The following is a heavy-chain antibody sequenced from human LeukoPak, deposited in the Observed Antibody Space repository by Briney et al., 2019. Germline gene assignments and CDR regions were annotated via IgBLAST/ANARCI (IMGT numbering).Heavy chain of an antibody. CDR3: ARHRGPHVPMSYYYYMDV. CDR1: GYRFTNYW. J-gene: IGHJ6*03. Sequence: EESLKISCKASGYRFTNYWIGWVRQMPGKGLEWMGIIYPGDSDTRYSPSFQGQVTISADKSINTAYLQWSSLQASDTAMYYCARHRGPHVPMSYYYYMDVWGKGTTVTVSS. CDR2: IYPGDSDT. D-gene: IGHD3-10*01. V-gene: IGHV5-51*01.